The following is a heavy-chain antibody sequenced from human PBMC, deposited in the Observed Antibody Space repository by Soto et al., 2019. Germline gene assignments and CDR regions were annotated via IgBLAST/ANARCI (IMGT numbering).Heavy chain of an antibody. D-gene: IGHD6-6*01. Sequence: EVQLLESGGGLVQPGGSLRLSCAASGFTFSSYAMSWVRQAPGRGLEWVSTISGGGSSTYYADSVKGRFTISRDNSNNTLYVPMTSLRVANTAVFYCEKDIRTSSSRGGMDVWGQGTTVTVSS. V-gene: IGHV3-23*01. CDR3: EKDIRTSSSRGGMDV. CDR2: ISGGGSST. CDR1: GFTFSSYA. J-gene: IGHJ6*02.